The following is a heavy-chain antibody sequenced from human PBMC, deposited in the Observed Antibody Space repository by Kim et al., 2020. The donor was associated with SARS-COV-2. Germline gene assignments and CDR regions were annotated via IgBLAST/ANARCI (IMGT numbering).Heavy chain of an antibody. CDR3: ARVHSSSWYERWFDP. Sequence: ASVKVSCKASGYTFTSYGISWVRQAPGQGLEWMGWISAYNGNTNYAQKLQGRVTMTTDTSTSTAYMELRSLRSDDTAVYYCARVHSSSWYERWFDPWGQGTLVTVSS. CDR1: GYTFTSYG. V-gene: IGHV1-18*01. D-gene: IGHD6-13*01. CDR2: ISAYNGNT. J-gene: IGHJ5*02.